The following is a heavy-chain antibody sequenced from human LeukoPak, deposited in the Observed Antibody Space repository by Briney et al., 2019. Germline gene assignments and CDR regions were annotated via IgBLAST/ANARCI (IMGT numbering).Heavy chain of an antibody. Sequence: NPGGSLRLSCAASGFTFSNAWMSWVRQAPGKGLEWVGRIKSKTDGGTTEYAASVKGRFTISRDDSRSIAYLQMNSLKTEDTAVYYCTREYCSSTSCPFDYWGQGTLVTVSS. J-gene: IGHJ4*02. CDR3: TREYCSSTSCPFDY. V-gene: IGHV3-15*01. CDR2: IKSKTDGGTT. CDR1: GFTFSNAW. D-gene: IGHD2-2*01.